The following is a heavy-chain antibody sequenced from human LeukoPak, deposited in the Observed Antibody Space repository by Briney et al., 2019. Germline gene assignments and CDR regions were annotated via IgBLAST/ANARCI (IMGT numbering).Heavy chain of an antibody. D-gene: IGHD3-10*01. J-gene: IGHJ4*02. V-gene: IGHV3-74*03. CDR1: GFTFSGYW. CDR2: INSDGYSI. Sequence: QSGGSLRLSCAASGFTFSGYWMHWVRQAPGKGLVWVSRINSDGYSITYADSVKGRFTISRDNSKNTLYLQMNSLRAEDTAVYYCAKASSLLWFGESPADYRGQGTLVTVSS. CDR3: AKASSLLWFGESPADY.